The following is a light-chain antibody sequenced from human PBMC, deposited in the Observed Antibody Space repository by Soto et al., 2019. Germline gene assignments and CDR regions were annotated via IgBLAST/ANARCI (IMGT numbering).Light chain of an antibody. CDR2: AAS. J-gene: IGKJ1*01. CDR1: QSISSS. CDR3: LQHNSYPWT. V-gene: IGKV1-17*01. Sequence: DIQMTQSPSSLSASVGETLITTFRASQSISSSLNWYQQKPGKAPKGMIYAASSLPSGVPSRFSGSGSGTEFTLTISSLQPEDFATYYCLQHNSYPWTFGQGTKVDIK.